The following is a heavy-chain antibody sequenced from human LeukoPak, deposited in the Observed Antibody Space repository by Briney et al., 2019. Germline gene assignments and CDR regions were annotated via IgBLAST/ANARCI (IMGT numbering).Heavy chain of an antibody. CDR3: ARGLRYYDSSHSYYFDY. J-gene: IGHJ4*02. Sequence: GASVKVSCKASGYTFTGYYMHWVRQAPGQGLEWMGWINPNSGGTNYAQKFQCRVTMNRDTSLSTAYRELSRLRSDDTAVYYCARGLRYYDSSHSYYFDYWGQGTLVTVSS. V-gene: IGHV1-2*02. D-gene: IGHD3-22*01. CDR2: INPNSGGT. CDR1: GYTFTGYY.